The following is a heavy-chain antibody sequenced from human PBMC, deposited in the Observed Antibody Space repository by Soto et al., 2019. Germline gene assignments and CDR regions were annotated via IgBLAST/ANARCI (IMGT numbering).Heavy chain of an antibody. Sequence: GGSLRLSCAASGFTFSSYAMHWVRQAPGKGLEWVAVISYDGSNNYYADSVKGRFTISRDNSKNTLYLQMNSLRAEDTAVYYCANLVYRSLGYWGQGTLVTVSS. CDR1: GFTFSSYA. J-gene: IGHJ4*02. V-gene: IGHV3-30-3*01. D-gene: IGHD2-8*02. CDR3: ANLVYRSLGY. CDR2: ISYDGSNN.